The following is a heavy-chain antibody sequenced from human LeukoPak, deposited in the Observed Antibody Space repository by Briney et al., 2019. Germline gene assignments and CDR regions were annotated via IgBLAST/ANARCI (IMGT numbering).Heavy chain of an antibody. D-gene: IGHD6-13*01. CDR3: ASARRGAAAGIIDY. CDR2: INHSGST. J-gene: IGHJ4*02. Sequence: SETLSLTCAVYGGSFSGYYWSWIRQPPGKGLEWIGEINHSGSTNYNPSLKSRVTISVDTSKNQFSLKLSSVTAADTAVYYCASARRGAAAGIIDYWGQGTLVTVSS. V-gene: IGHV4-34*01. CDR1: GGSFSGYY.